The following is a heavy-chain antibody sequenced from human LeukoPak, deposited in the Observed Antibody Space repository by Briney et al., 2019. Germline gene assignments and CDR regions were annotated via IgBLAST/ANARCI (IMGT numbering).Heavy chain of an antibody. J-gene: IGHJ6*03. CDR1: GGTFSSYA. V-gene: IGHV1-69*05. CDR3: ARAQTTMAYYYYYYMDV. D-gene: IGHD5-18*01. CDR2: IIPIFGTA. Sequence: ASVKVSCKASGGTFSSYAISWVRQAPGQGLEWMGRIIPIFGTANYAQKYQGRVTITTDKSTSTAYMELSSLRSEDTAVYYCARAQTTMAYYYYYYMDVWGKGTTVSVSS.